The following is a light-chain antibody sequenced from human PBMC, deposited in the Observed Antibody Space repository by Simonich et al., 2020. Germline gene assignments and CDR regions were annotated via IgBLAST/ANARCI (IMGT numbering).Light chain of an antibody. J-gene: IGKJ4*01. Sequence: EIVLTQSPATLSLSPGERATLSCRASQSVSSYLAWYQQKPGQAPRLLIYDASNRATGIPARFSGSGSGTDFTLTISSLVPEDFAVYYCQQYGSSLTFGGGTKVEIK. V-gene: IGKV3-11*01. CDR2: DAS. CDR1: QSVSSY. CDR3: QQYGSSLT.